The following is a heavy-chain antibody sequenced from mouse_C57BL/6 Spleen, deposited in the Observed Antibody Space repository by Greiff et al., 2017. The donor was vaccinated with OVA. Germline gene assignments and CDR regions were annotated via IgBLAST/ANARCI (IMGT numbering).Heavy chain of an antibody. J-gene: IGHJ3*01. CDR3: ARPDYYGTWFAY. Sequence: VQLQQPGAELVRPGSSVKLSCKASGYTFTSYWMHWVKQRPIQGLEWIGNIDPSDSETHYNQKFKDKATLTVDKSSSTAYMQHSSLTSEDSAVYYCARPDYYGTWFAYWGQGTLVTVSA. CDR1: GYTFTSYW. V-gene: IGHV1-52*01. D-gene: IGHD1-2*01. CDR2: IDPSDSET.